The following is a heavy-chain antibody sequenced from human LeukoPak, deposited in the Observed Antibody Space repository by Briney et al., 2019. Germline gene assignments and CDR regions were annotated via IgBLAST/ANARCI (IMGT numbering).Heavy chain of an antibody. D-gene: IGHD5-12*01. J-gene: IGHJ5*02. Sequence: SETLSLTCTVSGGSISSSSYYWGWIRQPPGKGLEWIGGIDHSGSTHYNPSLKNRVTISVDTSKNQFSLKLSSVTAADTAVYYCARERGYSGYNWFDPWGQGTLVTVSS. V-gene: IGHV4-39*07. CDR1: GGSISSSSYY. CDR3: ARERGYSGYNWFDP. CDR2: IDHSGST.